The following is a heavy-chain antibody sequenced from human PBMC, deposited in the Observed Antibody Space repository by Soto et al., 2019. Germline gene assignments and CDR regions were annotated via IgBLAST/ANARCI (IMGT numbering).Heavy chain of an antibody. V-gene: IGHV4-34*01. Sequence: ASETLSLTCAVYGGSFSGYYWSWIRQPPGKGLEWIGEINHSGSTNYNPSLKSRATISVDTSKNQFSLKLTSVTAADTAVYYCARDLVAEAATSPNWFDPWGQGTLVTV. CDR2: INHSGST. D-gene: IGHD2-15*01. CDR3: ARDLVAEAATSPNWFDP. CDR1: GGSFSGYY. J-gene: IGHJ5*02.